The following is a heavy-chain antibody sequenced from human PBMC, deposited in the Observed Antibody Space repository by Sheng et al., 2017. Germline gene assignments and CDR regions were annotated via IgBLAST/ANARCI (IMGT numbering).Heavy chain of an antibody. CDR1: GGSISSSSYY. J-gene: IGHJ4*02. V-gene: IGHV4-39*07. Sequence: QLQLQESGPGLVKPSETLSLTCTVSGGSISSSSYYWGWIRQPPGKGLEWIGSIYYSGSTYYNPSLKSRVTISVDTSKNQFSLKLSSVTAADTAVYYCARVRVVVTPYYFDYWGQGTLVTVSS. D-gene: IGHD3-22*01. CDR3: ARVRVVVTPYYFDY. CDR2: IYYSGST.